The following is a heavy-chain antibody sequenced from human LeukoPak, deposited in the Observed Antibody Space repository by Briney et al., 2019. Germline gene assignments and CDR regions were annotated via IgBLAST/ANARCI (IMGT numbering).Heavy chain of an antibody. Sequence: GGSLTLSCAASGFTFDHYAMHWVRQAPGKGLEWVSGISWNSGNIGYADSVKGRFTISRDNAKNSLYLQMNSLRAENMALYYCAKDIGYDFWSGYFDFWGQGTLVTVSS. V-gene: IGHV3-9*03. CDR3: AKDIGYDFWSGYFDF. D-gene: IGHD3-3*01. J-gene: IGHJ4*02. CDR1: GFTFDHYA. CDR2: ISWNSGNI.